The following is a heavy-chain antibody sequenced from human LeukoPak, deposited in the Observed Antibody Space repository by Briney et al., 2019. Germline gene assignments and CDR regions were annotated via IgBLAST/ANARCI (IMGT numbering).Heavy chain of an antibody. CDR2: INHSGST. V-gene: IGHV4-34*01. D-gene: IGHD3-10*01. Sequence: SDTLSLTCAVYGGSFSGYYWSWIRQPPGKGLEWIGEINHSGSTNYNPSLKSRVTISVDTPKNQFSLKLSSVTAADTAVYYCARGSITMVRGVIRGWFDPWGQGTLVTVSS. CDR1: GGSFSGYY. J-gene: IGHJ5*02. CDR3: ARGSITMVRGVIRGWFDP.